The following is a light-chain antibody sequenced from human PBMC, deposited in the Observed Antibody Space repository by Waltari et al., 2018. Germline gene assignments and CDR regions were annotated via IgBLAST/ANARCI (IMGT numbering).Light chain of an antibody. CDR1: QSINTH. CDR2: AAS. V-gene: IGKV1-39*01. J-gene: IGKJ1*01. CDR3: QQTYRYPWT. Sequence: DIQMTQSPSSLSASEGDRVTITCRAGQSINTHLNWYHQKSGTAPKLLIFAASNVQRGVPSLFSGIGSGTDFTLTISSLQPEDFATYYCQQTYRYPWTFGQGTKVEIQ.